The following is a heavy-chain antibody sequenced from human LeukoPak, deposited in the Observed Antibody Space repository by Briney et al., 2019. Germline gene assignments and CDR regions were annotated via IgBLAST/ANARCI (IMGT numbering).Heavy chain of an antibody. CDR3: STYSAGNAYYAS. CDR1: GGSISSSSYY. Sequence: SETLSLTCTVSGGSISSSSYYWVWIRQPPGKGLEWIGSIYYSGSTNYNPSLKSRVTMSVDTSKNQFSLKLSSVTAADTAVYYCSTYSAGNAYYASWGQGILVTVSS. V-gene: IGHV4-39*07. D-gene: IGHD1-26*01. J-gene: IGHJ4*02. CDR2: IYYSGST.